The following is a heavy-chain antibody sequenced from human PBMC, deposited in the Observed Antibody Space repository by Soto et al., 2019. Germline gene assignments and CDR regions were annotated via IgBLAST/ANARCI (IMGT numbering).Heavy chain of an antibody. CDR3: ARGGPIVVVPAAILGLLDY. CDR1: GYTFTGYY. CDR2: INPNSGGT. J-gene: IGHJ4*02. D-gene: IGHD2-2*01. Sequence: VKVSCKASGYTFTGYYMHWVRQAPGQGLEWMGWINPNSGGTNYAQKFQGWVTMTRDTSISTAYMELSRLRSDDTAVYYCARGGPIVVVPAAILGLLDYWGQGTLVTVSS. V-gene: IGHV1-2*04.